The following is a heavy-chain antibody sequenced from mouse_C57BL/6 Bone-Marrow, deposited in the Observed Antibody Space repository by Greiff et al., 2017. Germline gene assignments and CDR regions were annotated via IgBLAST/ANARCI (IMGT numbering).Heavy chain of an antibody. D-gene: IGHD1-1*01. CDR1: GYTFTSYW. V-gene: IGHV1-69*01. CDR2: IDPSDSYT. Sequence: VQLQQPGAELVMPGASVKLSCKASGYTFTSYWMHWVKQRPGQGLEWIGEIDPSDSYTNYNHKFKGKSTLTVDQSSSTAYMRLSSLTSEDSAVYYCARDGTTVVADNYAMDYWGQGTSVTVSS. CDR3: ARDGTTVVADNYAMDY. J-gene: IGHJ4*01.